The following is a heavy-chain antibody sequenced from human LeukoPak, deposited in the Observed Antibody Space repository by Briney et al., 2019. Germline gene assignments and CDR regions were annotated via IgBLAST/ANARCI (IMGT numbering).Heavy chain of an antibody. J-gene: IGHJ4*02. V-gene: IGHV3-30*02. D-gene: IGHD6-13*01. CDR1: GFTFSSYG. Sequence: GGSLRLSCAASGFTFSSYGMHWVRQAPGKGLEWVAFIRYDGSNKYYADSVKGRFTISRDNSKNTLYLQMNSLRAEDTAVYYCAKVGARSSSWYIDYWGQGTLVTVSS. CDR2: IRYDGSNK. CDR3: AKVGARSSSWYIDY.